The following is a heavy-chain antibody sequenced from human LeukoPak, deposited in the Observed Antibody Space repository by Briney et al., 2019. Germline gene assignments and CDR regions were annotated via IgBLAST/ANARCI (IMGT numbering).Heavy chain of an antibody. D-gene: IGHD3-10*01. CDR2: ISPDGRTT. Sequence: GGSLRLSCAASGFTLSSYWMHWVRQAPGKGLECVSRISPDGRTTKYVDSVNGRFTISRDNAKNTLYLQVNSLRAEDTAVYYCARGVYGSATWFDPWGQGTQVTVSS. CDR3: ARGVYGSATWFDP. J-gene: IGHJ5*02. V-gene: IGHV3-74*01. CDR1: GFTLSSYW.